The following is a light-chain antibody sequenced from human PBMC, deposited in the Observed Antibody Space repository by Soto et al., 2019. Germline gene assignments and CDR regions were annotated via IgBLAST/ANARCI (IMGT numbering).Light chain of an antibody. Sequence: EIVMTQSPATLAGSPGETVTLSCRSSQSVSSYLAWYQQKPDQAPRLLIYDASNRATGIPARFSGSGSGTDFTHTISSLEPEDFAVYYCQQRSNWPPWTFGQGTKVDIK. V-gene: IGKV3-11*01. J-gene: IGKJ1*01. CDR1: QSVSSY. CDR3: QQRSNWPPWT. CDR2: DAS.